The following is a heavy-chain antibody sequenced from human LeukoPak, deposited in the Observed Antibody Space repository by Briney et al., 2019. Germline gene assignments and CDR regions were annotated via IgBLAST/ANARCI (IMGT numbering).Heavy chain of an antibody. CDR3: ARERDGRFFDY. CDR2: INQEGSEK. CDR1: GLIFRSYW. Sequence: GGSLRLSCEVSGLIFRSYWMSWVRQAPGKGREWVANINQEGSEKYFEDSVKGRFTISRDNAKNSLHLQMNTLRAEDTAVYYCARERDGRFFDYWGQGTLVTVSS. D-gene: IGHD5-24*01. J-gene: IGHJ4*02. V-gene: IGHV3-7*01.